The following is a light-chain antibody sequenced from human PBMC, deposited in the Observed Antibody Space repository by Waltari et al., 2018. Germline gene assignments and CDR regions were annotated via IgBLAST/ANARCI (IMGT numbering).Light chain of an antibody. Sequence: QSALTQPASVSGSPGQSITLSCTGTSGDVVGYNVVAWYQRHPGKVPKLIIYEGSKRPSGISERFAGSKSGNTASLTSSGLQTEDEAEDYCYSYAGSSTWVFGGGTQLTVV. CDR1: SGDVVGYNV. J-gene: IGLJ3*02. V-gene: IGLV2-23*01. CDR3: YSYAGSSTWV. CDR2: EGS.